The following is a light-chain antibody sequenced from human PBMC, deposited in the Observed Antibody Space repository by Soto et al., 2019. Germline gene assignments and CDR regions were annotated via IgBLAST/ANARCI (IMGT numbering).Light chain of an antibody. J-gene: IGLJ1*01. CDR2: SNY. V-gene: IGLV1-44*01. Sequence: QSVLTQQTSASQTGGQRVTITCSGSSSPIESNTVRWYQQLPGTAPKLVVYSNYDRPLGVPDRFSGSTSGTSASLVIRGLQSEDEADYYCAAWDDILNGYVFGGGTKVTGL. CDR3: AAWDDILNGYV. CDR1: SSPIESNT.